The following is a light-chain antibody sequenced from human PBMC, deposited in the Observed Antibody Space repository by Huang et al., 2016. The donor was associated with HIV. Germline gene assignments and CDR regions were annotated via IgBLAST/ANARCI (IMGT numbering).Light chain of an antibody. J-gene: IGKJ3*01. CDR3: QQYDIHPLT. V-gene: IGKV1-8*01. CDR1: QDINNF. Sequence: NRMTQSPSSLSASTGDRVTITCRANQDINNFLAWYQQRPGSVPKLLIYAASTLQSGVPSRFSGNGSGTDFTLTIGCLHSEDVATYYCQQYDIHPLTFGPGTRVDIK. CDR2: AAS.